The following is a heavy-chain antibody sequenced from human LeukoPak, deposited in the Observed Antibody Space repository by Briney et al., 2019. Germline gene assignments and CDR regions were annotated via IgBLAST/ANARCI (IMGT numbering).Heavy chain of an antibody. J-gene: IGHJ4*02. D-gene: IGHD3-10*01. CDR3: ARATYYYGSGSYYYFDY. CDR1: GFTFSSYD. CDR2: IGTAGDT. V-gene: IGHV3-13*01. Sequence: GGSLRLSCAASGFTFSSYDMHWVRQATGKGLEWVSAIGTAGDTYYPGSVKGRFTISGENAKNSLYLQMNSLRAGDTAVYYCARATYYYGSGSYYYFDYWGQGTLVTVSS.